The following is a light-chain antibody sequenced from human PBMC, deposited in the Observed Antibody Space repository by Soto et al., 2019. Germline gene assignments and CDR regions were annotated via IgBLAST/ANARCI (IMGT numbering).Light chain of an antibody. V-gene: IGKV1-5*01. J-gene: IGKJ4*01. CDR2: DAS. CDR1: QSISSC. CDR3: QQYDNLPLT. Sequence: DIQLTQSPSTLSASAGDRVTITCRASQSISSCLAWYQQKPGKAPKLLIYDASSMASGVPSRFSGSGSGTDFTFTISSLQPEDIATYYCQQYDNLPLTFGGRTKVDI.